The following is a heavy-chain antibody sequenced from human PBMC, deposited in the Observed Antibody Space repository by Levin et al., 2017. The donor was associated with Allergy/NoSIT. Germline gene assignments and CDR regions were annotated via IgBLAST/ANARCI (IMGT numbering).Heavy chain of an antibody. CDR2: ISSSGSTI. J-gene: IGHJ3*02. CDR1: GFTFSSYE. CDR3: ASGHSGYDLWDAFDI. D-gene: IGHD5-12*01. Sequence: GGSLRLSCAASGFTFSSYEMNWVRQAPGKGLEWVSYISSSGSTIYYADSVKGRFTISRDNAKNSLYLQMNSLRAEDTAVYYCASGHSGYDLWDAFDIWGQGTMVTVSS. V-gene: IGHV3-48*03.